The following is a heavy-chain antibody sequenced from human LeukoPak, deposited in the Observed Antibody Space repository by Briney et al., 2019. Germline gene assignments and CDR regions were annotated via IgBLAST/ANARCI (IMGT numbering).Heavy chain of an antibody. CDR3: ARDPANLSWYPFDY. J-gene: IGHJ4*02. D-gene: IGHD2-8*02. Sequence: ASVKVSCKASGYTFTGYYMHWVRQAPGQGLEWMGWINPNSGGTNYAQKFQGRVTMTRDTSISTAYMELSRLRSDDTAVYYCARDPANLSWYPFDYWGQGTLVTVSS. CDR2: INPNSGGT. V-gene: IGHV1-2*02. CDR1: GYTFTGYY.